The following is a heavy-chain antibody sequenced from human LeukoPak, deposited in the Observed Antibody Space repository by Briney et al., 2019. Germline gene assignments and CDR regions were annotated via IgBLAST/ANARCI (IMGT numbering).Heavy chain of an antibody. CDR3: ARDKMVGPTIFDY. Sequence: ASVKVSCKASGYTFTGYYMHWVRQAPGQGLEWMGWINPNSGGTNYAQKFQGRVTMTRDTSISTAYMELSRLRSDDTAVYYCARDKMVGPTIFDYWGQGALVTVSS. D-gene: IGHD1-26*01. CDR1: GYTFTGYY. J-gene: IGHJ4*02. CDR2: INPNSGGT. V-gene: IGHV1-2*02.